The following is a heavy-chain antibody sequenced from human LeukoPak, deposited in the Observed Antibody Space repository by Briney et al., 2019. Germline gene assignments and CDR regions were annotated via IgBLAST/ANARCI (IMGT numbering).Heavy chain of an antibody. D-gene: IGHD2-15*01. Sequence: GGSLRLSCAASGFSFSSYGMDWVRQAPGKGLEWLAYIHFDGSLKYYTDSVKGRFTISRDNSKNTLYLQMDSLRTEDTAVYYCAKGRSTDRGLVVFDYWGQGSLVTVSS. V-gene: IGHV3-30*02. J-gene: IGHJ4*02. CDR1: GFSFSSYG. CDR2: IHFDGSLK. CDR3: AKGRSTDRGLVVFDY.